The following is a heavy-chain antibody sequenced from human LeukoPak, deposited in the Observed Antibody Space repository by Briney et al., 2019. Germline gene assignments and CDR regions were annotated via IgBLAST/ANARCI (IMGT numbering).Heavy chain of an antibody. CDR3: ARDHSTTVYYFDY. Sequence: GRSLRLSCAASGSTFSSYAMHWVRHAPGKGLEWVAVIWYDGSKKYYTDSVKGRFTISRDNSKNTLYLQMNSLRAEDTAVYYCARDHSTTVYYFDYWGQGTLVTVSS. CDR1: GSTFSSYA. CDR2: IWYDGSKK. J-gene: IGHJ4*02. D-gene: IGHD4-17*01. V-gene: IGHV3-33*01.